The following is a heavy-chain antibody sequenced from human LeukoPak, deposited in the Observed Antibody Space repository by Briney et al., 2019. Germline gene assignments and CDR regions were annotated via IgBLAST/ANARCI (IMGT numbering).Heavy chain of an antibody. Sequence: GGSLRLSCAASGFTFGSYAMSWVRQAPGKGLEWVSAISGSGGSTYYADSVKGRFTISRDNSKNTLYLQMNSLRAEDTAVYYCAKSTDNYPTLWSDYWGQGTLVTVSS. CDR3: AKSTDNYPTLWSDY. J-gene: IGHJ4*02. CDR1: GFTFGSYA. CDR2: ISGSGGST. D-gene: IGHD4-11*01. V-gene: IGHV3-23*01.